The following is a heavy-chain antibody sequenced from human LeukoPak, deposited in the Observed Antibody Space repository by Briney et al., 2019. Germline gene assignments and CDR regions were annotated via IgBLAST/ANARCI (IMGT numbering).Heavy chain of an antibody. CDR2: ISGSGGST. J-gene: IGHJ4*02. CDR3: ARYPLSSSWYYFDY. D-gene: IGHD6-13*01. Sequence: GGSLRLSCAASGFTFSSYAMSWVRQAPGKGLEWVSAISGSGGSTYYADSVKGRFTISRDNSKNTLYLQMNSLRAEDTAVYYCARYPLSSSWYYFDYWGQGTLVTVSS. CDR1: GFTFSSYA. V-gene: IGHV3-23*01.